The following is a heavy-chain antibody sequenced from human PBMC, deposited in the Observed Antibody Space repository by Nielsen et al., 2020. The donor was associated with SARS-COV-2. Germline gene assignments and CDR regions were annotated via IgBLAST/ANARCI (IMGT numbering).Heavy chain of an antibody. CDR3: TAGSRANFDY. J-gene: IGHJ4*02. CDR1: GFTFSSYG. D-gene: IGHD2-15*01. V-gene: IGHV3-33*01. Sequence: GESLKISCAASGFTFSSYGMHWVRQAPGKGLEWVAVIWYDGSNKYYADSVKGRFTISRDNSKNTLYLQMNSLRAEDTAVYYCTAGSRANFDYWGQGTLVTVSS. CDR2: IWYDGSNK.